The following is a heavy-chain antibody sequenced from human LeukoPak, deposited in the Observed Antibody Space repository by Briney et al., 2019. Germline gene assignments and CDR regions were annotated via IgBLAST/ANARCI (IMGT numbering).Heavy chain of an antibody. CDR1: GGSFSGYY. Sequence: SETLSLTCAVYGGSFSGYYWSWIRQPPGKVLEWIREINHSGRTNYNPSLKSRVTISVDTSKNQFSLKLSSVTAADTAVYYCARWRVIAAAGIDYWGQGTLVTVSS. D-gene: IGHD6-13*01. CDR2: INHSGRT. V-gene: IGHV4-34*01. J-gene: IGHJ4*02. CDR3: ARWRVIAAAGIDY.